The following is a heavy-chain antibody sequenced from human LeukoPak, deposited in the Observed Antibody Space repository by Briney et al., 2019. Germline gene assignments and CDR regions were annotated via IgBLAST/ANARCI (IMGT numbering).Heavy chain of an antibody. CDR3: ARVLGYCSGGSCNYYFDY. J-gene: IGHJ4*02. CDR1: GGTFSSYA. Sequence: SVKVSCKASGGTFSSYAISWVRQAPGQGLGWMGRIIPIFGTANYAQKFQGRVTITTDESTSTAYMELSSLRSEDTAMYYCARVLGYCSGGSCNYYFDYWGQGTLVTVSS. D-gene: IGHD2-15*01. CDR2: IIPIFGTA. V-gene: IGHV1-69*05.